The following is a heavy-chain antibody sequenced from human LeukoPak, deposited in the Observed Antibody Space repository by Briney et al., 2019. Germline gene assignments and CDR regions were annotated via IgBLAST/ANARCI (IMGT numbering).Heavy chain of an antibody. J-gene: IGHJ4*02. Sequence: GGSLRLSYAASGFTFSHYGMQWVRQAPGKGLEWVAIIWYDGSKEYYEDSVKGRFTISRDNSKNTLYLQMNSLRAEDTAVYYCARVTCSGGSCYVGLAIDYWGQGTLVTVSS. CDR2: IWYDGSKE. CDR1: GFTFSHYG. CDR3: ARVTCSGGSCYVGLAIDY. V-gene: IGHV3-33*01. D-gene: IGHD2-15*01.